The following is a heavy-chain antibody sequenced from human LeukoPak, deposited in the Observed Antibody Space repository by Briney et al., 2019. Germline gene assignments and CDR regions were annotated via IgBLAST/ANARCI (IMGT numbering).Heavy chain of an antibody. D-gene: IGHD3-22*01. V-gene: IGHV3-33*05. Sequence: PGRSLRLSCAASGFTFSNYDMYWVRQAPGRGLDWVAVVSYDGSDKYYADSVKGRFTISRDNSENTLYLQMNSLRAEDTAIYYCATGTDSSGYYPFDYWGQGTLVTVSS. CDR3: ATGTDSSGYYPFDY. CDR2: VSYDGSDK. J-gene: IGHJ4*02. CDR1: GFTFSNYD.